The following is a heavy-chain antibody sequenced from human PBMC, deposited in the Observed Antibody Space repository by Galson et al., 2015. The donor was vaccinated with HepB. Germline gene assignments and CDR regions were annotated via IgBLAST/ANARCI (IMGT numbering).Heavy chain of an antibody. Sequence: SLRLSCAASGFTFSSYWMHWVRQAPGKGLVWVSRINSDGSSTSYADSVKGRFTISRDNAKNTLYLQMNSLRAEDTAVYYCARDYIAAADHYGMDVWGQGTTVTVSS. D-gene: IGHD6-13*01. J-gene: IGHJ6*02. V-gene: IGHV3-74*01. CDR1: GFTFSSYW. CDR2: INSDGSST. CDR3: ARDYIAAADHYGMDV.